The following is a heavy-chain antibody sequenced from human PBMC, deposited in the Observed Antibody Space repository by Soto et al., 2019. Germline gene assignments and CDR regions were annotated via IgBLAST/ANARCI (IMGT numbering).Heavy chain of an antibody. D-gene: IGHD3-3*01. V-gene: IGHV1-58*01. J-gene: IGHJ4*02. CDR1: GFMFTSSA. CDR2: LVVGSGNT. Sequence: QMQVVQSGPEVKKPGTSVKVSRKTSGFMFTSSAVQWVRQARGQRLEWIGWLVVGSGNTHYAQHFQERVTLTRDMSTGTAYMELSSLRSEDTAVYYCAAVPVLRFLKWLPAYFDYWGQGTLVTVSS. CDR3: AAVPVLRFLKWLPAYFDY.